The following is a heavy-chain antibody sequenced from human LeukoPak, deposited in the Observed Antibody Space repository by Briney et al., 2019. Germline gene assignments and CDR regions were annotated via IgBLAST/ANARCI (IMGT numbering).Heavy chain of an antibody. CDR3: AKAPPGGIVLMVYATVDY. V-gene: IGHV3-30*18. CDR1: GFTFSSYG. CDR2: ISYDGSNK. D-gene: IGHD2-8*01. J-gene: IGHJ4*02. Sequence: GGSLRLSCAASGFTFSSYGMHWVRQAPGKGLEWVAVISYDGSNKYYADSVKGRFTISRDNSKNTLYLQMNSLRAEDTAVYYCAKAPPGGIVLMVYATVDYWGQGTLVTVSS.